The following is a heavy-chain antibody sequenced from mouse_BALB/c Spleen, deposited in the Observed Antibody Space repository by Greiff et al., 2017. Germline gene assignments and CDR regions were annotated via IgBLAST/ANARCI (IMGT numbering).Heavy chain of an antibody. J-gene: IGHJ2*01. Sequence: DVQLVESGGGLVQPGGSRKLSCAASGFTFSSFGMHWVRQAPEKGLEWVAYISSGSSTIYYADTVKGRFTISRDNPKNTLFLQMTSLRSEDTAMYYCARGDYYGSSLFDYWGQGTTLTVSS. V-gene: IGHV5-17*02. CDR1: GFTFSSFG. D-gene: IGHD1-1*01. CDR2: ISSGSSTI. CDR3: ARGDYYGSSLFDY.